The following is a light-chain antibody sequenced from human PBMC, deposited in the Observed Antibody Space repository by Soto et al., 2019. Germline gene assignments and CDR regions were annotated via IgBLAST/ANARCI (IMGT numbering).Light chain of an antibody. CDR3: QEYNSFPLT. Sequence: DIQMTQSPSTLSASVGDRVTITSRASQSISSWLAWYQQKPGKAPKLLIYKASSLESGVPSRFSGSGSGTEFTLTISSLQPDDFATYYCQEYNSFPLTFGGGTRVEI. CDR2: KAS. CDR1: QSISSW. V-gene: IGKV1-5*03. J-gene: IGKJ4*01.